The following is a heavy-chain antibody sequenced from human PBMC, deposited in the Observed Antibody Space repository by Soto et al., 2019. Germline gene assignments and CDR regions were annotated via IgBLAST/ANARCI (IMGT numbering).Heavy chain of an antibody. J-gene: IGHJ5*02. D-gene: IGHD1-26*01. CDR3: ARVVGALGHWFDP. CDR2: ISDYNYNT. V-gene: IGHV1-18*01. CDR1: GYTFTSYG. Sequence: QVQLVQSGAEVKKPGASVKVSCKASGYTFTSYGLSWVRQAPGRGLEWMGRISDYNYNTNYAQKFHRRIXMTTDTSTSTASMELRSLRSDDTAVYYCARVVGALGHWFDPWGQGTLVTVSS.